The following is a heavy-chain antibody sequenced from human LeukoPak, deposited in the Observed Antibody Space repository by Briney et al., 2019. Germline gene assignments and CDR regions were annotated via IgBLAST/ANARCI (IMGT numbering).Heavy chain of an antibody. CDR2: INSDGSST. J-gene: IGHJ4*02. CDR1: GFTFSRHY. Sequence: GGSLRLSCAASGFTFSRHYMHWVRQAPGKGLVWVSRINSDGSSTSYADSVKGRFTISRDNAKNTLYLQMNSLRAEDTAVYYCARTDYDFWSGYTTFDYWGQGTLVTVSS. CDR3: ARTDYDFWSGYTTFDY. V-gene: IGHV3-74*01. D-gene: IGHD3-3*01.